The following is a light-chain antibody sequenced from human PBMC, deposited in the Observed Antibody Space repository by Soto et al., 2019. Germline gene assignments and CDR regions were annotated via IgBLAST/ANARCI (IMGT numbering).Light chain of an antibody. Sequence: DIQMTQSPSSLSASVGDRVTITCRASQRISYWLAWYHQKPGKAPSLLISKASTLESWVPLRFNASGIGTEFTLSISSLQPYDSGTFFCQQYKSYPWSFGQGTKVDIK. V-gene: IGKV1-5*03. J-gene: IGKJ1*01. CDR1: QRISYW. CDR3: QQYKSYPWS. CDR2: KAS.